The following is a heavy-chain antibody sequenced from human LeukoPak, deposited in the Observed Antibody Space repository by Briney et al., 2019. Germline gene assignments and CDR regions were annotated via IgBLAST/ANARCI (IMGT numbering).Heavy chain of an antibody. Sequence: GGSLRLSCAASGFTFSSYAMHWVRQAPGKGLEWVAVISYDGSKKYYADSVKGRFTISRDNSKNTLYLQMNSLRAEDTAVYYCARGVAYCSSTSCPLGYWGQGTLVTVSS. CDR3: ARGVAYCSSTSCPLGY. CDR2: ISYDGSKK. D-gene: IGHD2-2*01. J-gene: IGHJ4*02. CDR1: GFTFSSYA. V-gene: IGHV3-30*04.